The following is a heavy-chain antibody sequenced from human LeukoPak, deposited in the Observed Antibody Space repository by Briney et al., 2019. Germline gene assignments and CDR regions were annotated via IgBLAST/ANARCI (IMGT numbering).Heavy chain of an antibody. J-gene: IGHJ4*02. CDR1: GGXISNTNC. V-gene: IGHV4/OR15-8*02. Sequence: SETLSLTCVVSGGXISNTNCWSWVRQPPGQGLEWIGEISLTGLTHYNPSLESRVTVSLDKSKNQLSINLTSVTAADTAVYYCSRENGAFSPFGYWGQGTLVTVLS. CDR3: SRENGAFSPFGY. CDR2: ISLTGLT. D-gene: IGHD2-8*01.